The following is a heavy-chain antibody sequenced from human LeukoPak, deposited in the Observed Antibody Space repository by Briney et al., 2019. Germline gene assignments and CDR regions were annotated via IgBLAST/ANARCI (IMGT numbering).Heavy chain of an antibody. D-gene: IGHD2-2*01. CDR3: ARAYCSSTSCYFWSYMDV. Sequence: ASVKVSCKASGGTFSSYAISLVRQAPGQGLEWMGRIIPIFGTANYAQKFQGRVTITTDESTSTAYMELSSLRSEDTAVYYCARAYCSSTSCYFWSYMDVWGKGTTVTVSS. CDR2: IIPIFGTA. CDR1: GGTFSSYA. J-gene: IGHJ6*03. V-gene: IGHV1-69*05.